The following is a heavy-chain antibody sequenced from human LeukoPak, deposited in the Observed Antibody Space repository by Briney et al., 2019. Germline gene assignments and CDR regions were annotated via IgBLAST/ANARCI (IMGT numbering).Heavy chain of an antibody. V-gene: IGHV3-30*02. Sequence: QTGGSLRLSCAASGFTFSSYGMHWVRQAPGKGLEWVAVIRYDGSNKFYADSVKGRFTISRDNSKNTLYLQMNSLRAEDTAVYYCANPPYSSSWYGRLRYWGQGTLVTVSS. CDR2: IRYDGSNK. CDR1: GFTFSSYG. CDR3: ANPPYSSSWYGRLRY. D-gene: IGHD6-13*01. J-gene: IGHJ4*02.